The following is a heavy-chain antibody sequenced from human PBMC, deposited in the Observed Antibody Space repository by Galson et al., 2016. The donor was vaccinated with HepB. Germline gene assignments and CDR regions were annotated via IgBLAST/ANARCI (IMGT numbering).Heavy chain of an antibody. CDR3: ARELDLSFYFDY. V-gene: IGHV1-46*02. CDR2: IKPSGGNT. D-gene: IGHD3-16*02. CDR1: GYTFNTYN. Sequence: VKVSCNASGYTFNTYNMHWVRQAPGQGLEWMGIIKPSGGNTIYAQKFQDRITMTRDTSTSTVYMELISLRSEDTAVYYCARELDLSFYFDYWGQGTLLTVSS. J-gene: IGHJ4*02.